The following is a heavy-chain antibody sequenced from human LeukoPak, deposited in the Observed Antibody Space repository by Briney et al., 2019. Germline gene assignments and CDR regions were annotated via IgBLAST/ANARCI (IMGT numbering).Heavy chain of an antibody. Sequence: GASVKVSCRTSGYIFTDYYLHWVRQAPGQGLEWMGWIDPARADTKYAQSFQGRVALTWDTSINTAYMEVSRLTSDDTAVYYCARGKILDYWGQGTLVTVSS. CDR2: IDPARADT. CDR3: ARGKILDY. J-gene: IGHJ4*02. V-gene: IGHV1-2*02. CDR1: GYIFTDYY.